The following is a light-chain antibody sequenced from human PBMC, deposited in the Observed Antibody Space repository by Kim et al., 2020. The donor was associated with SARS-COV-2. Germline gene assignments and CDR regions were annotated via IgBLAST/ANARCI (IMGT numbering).Light chain of an antibody. Sequence: SYELTQPPSVSVAPGKTARITCGGNNIGSKSVHWYQQKPGQAPVLVIYYDSDRPSGIPERFSGSNSGNTATLTISRVEAGDEADCYCQVWDSSSDHPEFGGGTQLAVL. J-gene: IGLJ2*01. CDR2: YDS. CDR3: QVWDSSSDHPE. CDR1: NIGSKS. V-gene: IGLV3-21*04.